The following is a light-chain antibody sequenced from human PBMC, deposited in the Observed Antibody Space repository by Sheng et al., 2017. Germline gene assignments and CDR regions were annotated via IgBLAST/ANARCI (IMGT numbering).Light chain of an antibody. V-gene: IGKV1-5*03. J-gene: IGKJ2*01. CDR1: QTINNW. Sequence: DIQMTQSPSALSASVGDRVTISCRASQTINNWLAWYQQKPGNAPKLLISKASILESGVPSRFSGSGSGTEFTLTISSLQPDDFATYYCQQYSSYFPDTFGQGTKVEDQT. CDR2: KAS. CDR3: QQYSSYFPDT.